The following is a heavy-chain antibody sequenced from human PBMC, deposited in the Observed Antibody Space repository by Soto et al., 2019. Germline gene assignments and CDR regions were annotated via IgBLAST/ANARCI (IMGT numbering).Heavy chain of an antibody. CDR3: ARSHAFGENWYFDF. Sequence: QITLRESGPTLVKPTQTLTLTCTFSGFSLKTSRLGVGWIRQPPGKALEWLGIIYWDEDTRYSPSLESRLTITKDTSKNQVVLRMTNVDPVDTATYYCARSHAFGENWYFDFWGRGTLVPVSS. V-gene: IGHV2-5*02. D-gene: IGHD3-10*01. CDR2: IYWDEDT. J-gene: IGHJ2*01. CDR1: GFSLKTSRLG.